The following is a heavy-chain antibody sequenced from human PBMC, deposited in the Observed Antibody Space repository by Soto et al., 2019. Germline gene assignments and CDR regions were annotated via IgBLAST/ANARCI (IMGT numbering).Heavy chain of an antibody. J-gene: IGHJ4*02. V-gene: IGHV4-59*01. CDR2: IYFKGST. CDR1: DGSISPYY. Sequence: QVQLQESGPGLVKPSETLSLTCTVSDGSISPYYWSWIRQTPGKGLEFIGYIYFKGSTNYNPSLKSRVAISVDTSKSQFSLKLTSVTAADTAVYYCARSVNRVAVGPDSWGQGTLVTVSS. D-gene: IGHD6-19*01. CDR3: ARSVNRVAVGPDS.